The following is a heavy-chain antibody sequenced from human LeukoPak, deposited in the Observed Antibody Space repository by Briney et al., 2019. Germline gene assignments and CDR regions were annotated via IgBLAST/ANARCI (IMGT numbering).Heavy chain of an antibody. D-gene: IGHD1-1*01. CDR3: GRDRHWNQGNFDY. Sequence: ASVKVSYKAFGYTITGYYIHWVRQAPGQGLGWMGWINPNNGGTNSAQKFQGRVTMTRDTSIGTAYMELNRLTYDDTAVYYCGRDRHWNQGNFDYWGQGTLVTESS. J-gene: IGHJ4*02. CDR2: INPNNGGT. CDR1: GYTITGYY. V-gene: IGHV1-2*02.